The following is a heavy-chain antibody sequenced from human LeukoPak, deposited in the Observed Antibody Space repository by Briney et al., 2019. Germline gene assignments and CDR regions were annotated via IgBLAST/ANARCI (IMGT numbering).Heavy chain of an antibody. D-gene: IGHD3-16*01. V-gene: IGHV4-30-4*01. Sequence: SQTLSLTCTVSGGSISSGDYYWSWIRQPPGKGLEWIGYIYYSGSTYYNPSLKSRVTISVDTSKNQFSLRLSSVTSADTAVYSRARVFLGEAQYNCFAPWGKETLVTVSS. CDR2: IYYSGST. J-gene: IGHJ5*02. CDR3: ARVFLGEAQYNCFAP. CDR1: GGSISSGDYY.